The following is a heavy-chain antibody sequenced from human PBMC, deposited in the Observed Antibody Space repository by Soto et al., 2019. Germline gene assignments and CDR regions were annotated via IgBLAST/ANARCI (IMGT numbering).Heavy chain of an antibody. D-gene: IGHD2-21*01. CDR2: ISYDGSNK. Sequence: PGGSLRLSWAASGFTFSSYAMHWVRQAPGKGLEWVAVISYDGSNKYYADSVKGRFTISRGNSKNTLYLQMNSLRAEDTAVYYCARDGHVIPSHFDYWGQGTLVTVSS. J-gene: IGHJ4*02. CDR3: ARDGHVIPSHFDY. V-gene: IGHV3-30-3*01. CDR1: GFTFSSYA.